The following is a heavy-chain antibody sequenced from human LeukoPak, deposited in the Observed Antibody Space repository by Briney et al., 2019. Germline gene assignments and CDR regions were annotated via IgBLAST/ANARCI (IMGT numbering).Heavy chain of an antibody. V-gene: IGHV1-46*01. J-gene: IGHJ3*02. D-gene: IGHD2-8*02. CDR3: ARAGGHDAFDI. Sequence: AASVKVSCKASGYTFSTYGIAWVRQAPGQGLEWVAIINPSGGSTTYAQKFQGRVTMTRDTSTSTVYMDLSSLRSEDTALYYCARAGGHDAFDIWGQGTMVTVSS. CDR1: GYTFSTYG. CDR2: INPSGGST.